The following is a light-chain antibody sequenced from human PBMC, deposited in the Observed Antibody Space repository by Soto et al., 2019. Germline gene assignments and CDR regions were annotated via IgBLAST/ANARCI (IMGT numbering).Light chain of an antibody. Sequence: QSVLTQPASVSGSPGQSITISCTGTSSDVGGYNYVSWYQQHPGKAPKLMIYGVTNRPSGISNRFSGSKYGNTASLTISGLQAEDEADYYCSSYTTGDTWVFGGGTKLTVL. CDR3: SSYTTGDTWV. CDR2: GVT. CDR1: SSDVGGYNY. J-gene: IGLJ3*02. V-gene: IGLV2-14*01.